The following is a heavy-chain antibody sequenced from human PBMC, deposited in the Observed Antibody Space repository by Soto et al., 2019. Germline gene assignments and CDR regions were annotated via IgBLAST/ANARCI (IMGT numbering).Heavy chain of an antibody. V-gene: IGHV3-48*01. CDR2: ISSSSSTI. CDR1: GFTFSSYS. J-gene: IGHJ4*02. CDR3: ASCSGGSCYPILFDY. D-gene: IGHD2-15*01. Sequence: WGSLRLSCAASGFTFSSYSMNWVRQAPGKGLEWVSYISSSSSTIYYADSVKGRFTISRDNAKNSLYLQMNSLRAEDTAVYYCASCSGGSCYPILFDYWGQGTLVTVSS.